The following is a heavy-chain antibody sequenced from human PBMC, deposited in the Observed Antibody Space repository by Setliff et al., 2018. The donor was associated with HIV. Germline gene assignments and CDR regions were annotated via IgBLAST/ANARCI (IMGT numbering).Heavy chain of an antibody. CDR3: ARDKGPNLLDY. D-gene: IGHD2-8*01. CDR2: ISWNSGSI. Sequence: GGSLRLSCAASGFTFSDYAMTWVRQPPGKGLEWVSGISWNSGSIGYADSVKGRFTISRDNAKNSLYLQMNSLRAEDTAVYYCARDKGPNLLDYWGQGTLVTVSS. CDR1: GFTFSDYA. V-gene: IGHV3-9*01. J-gene: IGHJ4*02.